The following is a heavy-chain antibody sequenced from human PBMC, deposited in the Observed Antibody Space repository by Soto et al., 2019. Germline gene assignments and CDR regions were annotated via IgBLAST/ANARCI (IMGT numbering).Heavy chain of an antibody. J-gene: IGHJ4*02. V-gene: IGHV4-59*01. CDR1: GGSISSYY. Sequence: ASETLSLTCTVSGGSISSYYWSWIRQPPGKGLEWIGYIYYSGSTNYNPSLKSRVTISVDTSKNQFSLKLSSVTAADTAVYYCARYHRGYSSGWYSDFGSYYFDYWGQGTLVTVSS. CDR2: IYYSGST. CDR3: ARYHRGYSSGWYSDFGSYYFDY. D-gene: IGHD6-19*01.